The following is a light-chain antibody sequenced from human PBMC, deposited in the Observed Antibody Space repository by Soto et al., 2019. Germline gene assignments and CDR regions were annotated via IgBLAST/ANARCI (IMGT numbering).Light chain of an antibody. Sequence: QSALTQPASVSGSPGQSITISCTGTSSDVGSYNIVSWYQQHPGKAPKLMISEVSKRPSGVSNRFSGSKSGNTASLTISGLQPEDEADYYCCSYAGSSTVIFGGGTKLTV. CDR3: CSYAGSSTVI. V-gene: IGLV2-23*02. CDR2: EVS. CDR1: SSDVGSYNI. J-gene: IGLJ2*01.